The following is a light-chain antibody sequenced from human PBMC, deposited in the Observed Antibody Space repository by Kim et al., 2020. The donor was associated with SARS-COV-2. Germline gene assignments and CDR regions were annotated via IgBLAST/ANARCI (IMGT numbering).Light chain of an antibody. CDR2: GKN. V-gene: IGLV3-19*01. Sequence: ALGQTVRITGQGDSLRSDYASWYQQKPGQAPVLVSYGKNNRPSGIPDRFSGYSSGNTASLTITGAQAEDEADYYCNARDSSVNHVVLGGGTKRTVL. CDR1: SLRSDY. CDR3: NARDSSVNHVV. J-gene: IGLJ2*01.